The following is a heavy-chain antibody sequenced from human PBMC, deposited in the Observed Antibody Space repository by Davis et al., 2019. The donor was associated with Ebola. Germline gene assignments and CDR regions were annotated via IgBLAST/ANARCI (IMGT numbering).Heavy chain of an antibody. CDR3: ARGGSPLAGYYYGMDV. V-gene: IGHV1-8*01. CDR1: GYTFTSYD. CDR2: MNPNSGNT. Sequence: ASVKVSCKASGYTFTSYDINWVRQATGQGLEWMGWMNPNSGNTGYAQKFQGRVTMTRNTSISTAYMELSSLRSEDTAVYYCARGGSPLAGYYYGMDVWGQGTTVTVSS. J-gene: IGHJ6*02. D-gene: IGHD3-10*01.